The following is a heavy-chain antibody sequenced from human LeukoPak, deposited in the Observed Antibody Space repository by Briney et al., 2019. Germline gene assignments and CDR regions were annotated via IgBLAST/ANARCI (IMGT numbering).Heavy chain of an antibody. CDR2: ISGSGGST. Sequence: PGGSLRLSCAASGFTFSSYAMSWVRQAPGKGLEWVSAISGSGGSTYYADSVKGRFTISRDNSKNTLYLQMNSLGAEDTAVYYCAKDLDGYYDFWSGYYDYWGQGTLVTVSS. V-gene: IGHV3-23*01. D-gene: IGHD3-3*01. J-gene: IGHJ4*02. CDR3: AKDLDGYYDFWSGYYDY. CDR1: GFTFSSYA.